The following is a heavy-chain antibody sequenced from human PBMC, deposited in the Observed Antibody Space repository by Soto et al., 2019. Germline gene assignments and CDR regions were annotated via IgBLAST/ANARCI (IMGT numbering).Heavy chain of an antibody. CDR2: ISYNGIDE. V-gene: IGHV3-30-3*01. CDR1: GFSFSSYA. D-gene: IGHD6-13*01. J-gene: IGHJ6*02. Sequence: VGSLRLSCAASGFSFSSYALYWVRQAPGKGLEWVALISYNGIDEYYADSVKGRFTISRDSSTNTLSLQMNSLRGEDTAVYYCARAPPRGIAAPGTWGSGMDVWGQGTTVTVSS. CDR3: ARAPPRGIAAPGTWGSGMDV.